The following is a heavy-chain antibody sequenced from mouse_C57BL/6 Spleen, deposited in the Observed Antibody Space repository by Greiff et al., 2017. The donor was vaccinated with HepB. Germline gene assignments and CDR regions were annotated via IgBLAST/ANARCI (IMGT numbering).Heavy chain of an antibody. J-gene: IGHJ2*01. Sequence: QVQLQQSGPGLVQPSQSLSITCTVSGFSLTSYGVHWVRQSPGKGLEWLGVIWSGGSTDYNAAFISRLSISKDNSKSQVFFKMNSLQADDTAIYYCARNRLIYYGNYVFDYWGQGTTLTVSS. CDR3: ARNRLIYYGNYVFDY. CDR1: GFSLTSYG. CDR2: IWSGGST. V-gene: IGHV2-2*01. D-gene: IGHD2-1*01.